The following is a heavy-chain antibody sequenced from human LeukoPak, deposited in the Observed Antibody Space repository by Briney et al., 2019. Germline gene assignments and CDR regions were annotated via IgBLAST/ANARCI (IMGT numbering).Heavy chain of an antibody. CDR3: ARGGTYSGSSLGDY. Sequence: GGSLRLSCTASGFTFSSYAMHWVRQAPGKGLQYISGISTNGGSTFYANSVKDRFTISRDNLKNTLYLQMGSLRAEDMAVYFCARGGTYSGSSLGDYWGQGTPVTVSS. D-gene: IGHD5-12*01. CDR2: ISTNGGST. CDR1: GFTFSSYA. J-gene: IGHJ4*02. V-gene: IGHV3-64*01.